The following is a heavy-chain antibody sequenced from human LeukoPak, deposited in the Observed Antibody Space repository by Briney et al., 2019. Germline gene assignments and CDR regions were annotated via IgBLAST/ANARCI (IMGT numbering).Heavy chain of an antibody. J-gene: IGHJ4*02. CDR1: GFTFSSYA. Sequence: GGSLRLSCAASGFTFSSYAMSWVRQAPGKGLEWVSAISGSGGSTYYADSVKGRFTISRDNSKNTLYLLMNSLRAEDTAMYYCTSYTSAVQLRFLELTQQWGQGTLVTVSS. CDR3: TSYTSAVQLRFLELTQQ. D-gene: IGHD3-3*01. CDR2: ISGSGGST. V-gene: IGHV3-23*01.